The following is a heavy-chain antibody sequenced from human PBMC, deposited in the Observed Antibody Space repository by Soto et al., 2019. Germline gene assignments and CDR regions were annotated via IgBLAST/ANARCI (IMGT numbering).Heavy chain of an antibody. J-gene: IGHJ4*02. CDR3: ARSFTKSRRGGVAFDY. D-gene: IGHD3-3*01. V-gene: IGHV1-69*01. CDR2: IVPIDGST. Sequence: QVQLVQSGAEVKKPGSSVKVSCTTSGGTISSFRMNWVRQAPGQGLEWMGGIVPIDGSTKYAEKFQGRVNIPADASTSTVYMDLSSLRSEDTAVYYCARSFTKSRRGGVAFDYWGQGTLLTVSP. CDR1: GGTISSFR.